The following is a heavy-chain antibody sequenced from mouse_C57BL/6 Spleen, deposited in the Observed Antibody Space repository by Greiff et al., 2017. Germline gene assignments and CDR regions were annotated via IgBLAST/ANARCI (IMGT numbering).Heavy chain of an antibody. Sequence: DVKLVESGGGLVQPGGSLKLSCAASGFTFSDYYMYWVRQTPEKRLEWVAYISNGGGSTYYPDTVKGRFTISRDNAKNTLYLQMSRLKSEDTAMXYCASGAYYSNYEFFDYAMDYWGQGTSVTVSS. CDR3: ASGAYYSNYEFFDYAMDY. CDR1: GFTFSDYY. J-gene: IGHJ4*01. CDR2: ISNGGGST. D-gene: IGHD2-5*01. V-gene: IGHV5-12*01.